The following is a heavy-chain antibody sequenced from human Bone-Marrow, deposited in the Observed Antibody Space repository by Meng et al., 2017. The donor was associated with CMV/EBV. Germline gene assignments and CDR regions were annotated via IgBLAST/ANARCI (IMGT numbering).Heavy chain of an antibody. D-gene: IGHD2-2*01. J-gene: IGHJ6*02. CDR1: GYSISTGYF. CDR3: VRHIIVVPARGYGVDV. Sequence: SETLSLTCTVSGYSISTGYFWGWIRQSPGKGLEWIGIYDTGATYYNPSLKSRVAISVDTSERQFSLTVSAVTAADTAIYYCVRHIIVVPARGYGVDVWGQGTTVTVSS. V-gene: IGHV4-38-2*02. CDR2: IYDTGAT.